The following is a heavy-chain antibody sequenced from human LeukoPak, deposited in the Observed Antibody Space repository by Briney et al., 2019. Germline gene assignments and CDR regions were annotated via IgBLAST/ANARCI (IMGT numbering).Heavy chain of an antibody. Sequence: GASVKVSCKASGGTFSSYAISWVRQAPGQGLEWMGWISAYNGNTNYAQKLQGRVTMTTDTSTSTAYMELRSLRSDDTAVYYCARGGRFNNYDFWSGYPDNYFDYWGQGTLVTVSS. J-gene: IGHJ4*02. V-gene: IGHV1-18*01. D-gene: IGHD3-3*01. CDR3: ARGGRFNNYDFWSGYPDNYFDY. CDR1: GGTFSSYA. CDR2: ISAYNGNT.